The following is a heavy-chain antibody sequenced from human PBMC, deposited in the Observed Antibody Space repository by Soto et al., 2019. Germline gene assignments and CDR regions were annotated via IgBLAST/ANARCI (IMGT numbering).Heavy chain of an antibody. CDR1: GGTFSSYA. D-gene: IGHD5-12*01. V-gene: IGHV1-69*01. CDR2: IIPIFGTT. J-gene: IGHJ4*02. CDR3: ARNRGDGYNYGDY. Sequence: QVQLVQSGAEVKKPGSSVKVSCKASGGTFSSYAINWVRQAPGQGLEWLRGIIPIFGTTNYAQQFQGRVTITADESTTTAYMELSSLRSEDTAVYYCARNRGDGYNYGDYWGQGTLVSVSS.